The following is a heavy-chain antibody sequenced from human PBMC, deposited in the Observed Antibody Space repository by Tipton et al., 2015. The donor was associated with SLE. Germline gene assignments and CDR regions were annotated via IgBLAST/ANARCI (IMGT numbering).Heavy chain of an antibody. CDR3: AKEATRGAFDI. Sequence: GLVKPSETLSLTCAVSGGSISSRSYYWGWIRQPPGKGLEWIGDIYYSGSTYYNPSLKSRVTISVDTSKNQVSLKLSSVTAADTAVYYCAKEATRGAFDIWGQGTMVTVSS. J-gene: IGHJ3*02. CDR2: IYYSGST. CDR1: GGSISSRSYY. V-gene: IGHV4-39*01. D-gene: IGHD3-10*01.